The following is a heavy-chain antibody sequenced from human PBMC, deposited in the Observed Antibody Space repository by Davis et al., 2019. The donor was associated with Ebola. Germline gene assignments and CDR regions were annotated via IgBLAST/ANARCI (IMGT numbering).Heavy chain of an antibody. V-gene: IGHV1-18*01. CDR3: ARQDMVQGVITGYGMDV. CDR2: ISTYNGYT. J-gene: IGHJ6*02. CDR1: GYTFTSYG. Sequence: AASVKVSCKASGYTFTSYGISWVRQAPGQGLEWMGWISTYNGYTNYAQNLQGRVTMTTDTSTSTVYMELRSLRSDDTAVYYCARQDMVQGVITGYGMDVWGQGTTVTVSS. D-gene: IGHD3-10*01.